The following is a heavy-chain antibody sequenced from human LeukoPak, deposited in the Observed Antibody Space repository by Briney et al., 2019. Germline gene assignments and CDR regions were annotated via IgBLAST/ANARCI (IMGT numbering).Heavy chain of an antibody. V-gene: IGHV3-30*04. CDR1: GFTFSSYA. Sequence: GGSLRLSCAASGFTFSSYAMHWVRQAPGKGLEWVAVISYDGSNKYYADSVKGRFTISRDNSKNTLYLQMNSLRAEDTAVYYCARDGYYYDSSGYSRYYYYYMDVWGKGTTVTISS. J-gene: IGHJ6*03. D-gene: IGHD3-22*01. CDR3: ARDGYYYDSSGYSRYYYYYMDV. CDR2: ISYDGSNK.